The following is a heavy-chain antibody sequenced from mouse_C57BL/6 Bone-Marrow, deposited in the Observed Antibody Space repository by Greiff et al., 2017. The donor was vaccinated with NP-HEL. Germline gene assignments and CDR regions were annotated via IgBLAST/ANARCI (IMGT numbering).Heavy chain of an antibody. J-gene: IGHJ1*03. CDR2: INPNNGGT. Sequence: VQLQQSGPELVKPGASVKISCKASGYTFTDYYMNWVKQSHGKSLEWIGDINPNNGGTSYNQKFKGKATLTVDKSSSTAYMELRSLTSEDSAVYDCAADGSDWYFDVWGTGTTVTVSS. D-gene: IGHD1-1*01. CDR1: GYTFTDYY. CDR3: AADGSDWYFDV. V-gene: IGHV1-26*01.